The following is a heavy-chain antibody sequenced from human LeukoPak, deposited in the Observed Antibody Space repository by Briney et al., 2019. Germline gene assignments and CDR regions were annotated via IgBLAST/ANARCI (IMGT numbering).Heavy chain of an antibody. Sequence: GGSLRLSCAASGFIFSSYSMNWVRQAPGKGLEWVSIIYSDGTTYYADSVKGRFTISRDNSKNSLYLQMNSLRAEDTAVYYCARDPGYNYGFDYWGQGTLVTVSS. D-gene: IGHD5-18*01. CDR2: IYSDGTT. J-gene: IGHJ4*02. V-gene: IGHV3-66*01. CDR1: GFIFSSYS. CDR3: ARDPGYNYGFDY.